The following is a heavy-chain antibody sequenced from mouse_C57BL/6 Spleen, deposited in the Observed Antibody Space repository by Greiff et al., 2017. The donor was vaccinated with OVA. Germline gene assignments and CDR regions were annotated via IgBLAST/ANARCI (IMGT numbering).Heavy chain of an antibody. V-gene: IGHV1-69*01. D-gene: IGHD2-2*01. Sequence: QVQLQQPGAELVMPGASVKLSCKASGYTFTSYWMHWVKQSPGQGLEWIGEIDPSDSYTNYNQKFKGKSTLTVDKSSSTAYMQLSSLTSEDSAVYYCARSEWLMDYWGQGTSVTVSS. CDR2: IDPSDSYT. CDR3: ARSEWLMDY. CDR1: GYTFTSYW. J-gene: IGHJ4*01.